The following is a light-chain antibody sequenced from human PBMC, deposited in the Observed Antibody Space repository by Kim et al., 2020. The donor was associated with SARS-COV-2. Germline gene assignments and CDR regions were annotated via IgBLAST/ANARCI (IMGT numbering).Light chain of an antibody. CDR2: DVN. CDR1: SRDVGAYNY. J-gene: IGLJ2*01. V-gene: IGLV2-14*04. Sequence: GQSITIPFTGTSRDVGAYNYDSWYQKNPGKAPKLMIYDVNKRPSGVSNRFSGSKSGNTASLTISGLQAEDEADYYCSSYTSSTTVVFGGGTQLTVL. CDR3: SSYTSSTTVV.